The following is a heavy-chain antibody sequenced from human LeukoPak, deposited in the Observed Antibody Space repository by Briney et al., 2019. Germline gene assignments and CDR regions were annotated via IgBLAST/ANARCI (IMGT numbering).Heavy chain of an antibody. J-gene: IGHJ6*02. V-gene: IGHV4-31*03. D-gene: IGHD3-10*01. CDR1: GGSISSGGYY. Sequence: PQTLSLTCTVSGGSISSGGYYWSWIRQHPGKGLEWIGYIYYSGSTYYNPSLKSRVTISVGTSKNQFSLKLSSVTAADTAVYYCARGGGGITMVRGVINGMDVWGQGTTVTVSS. CDR2: IYYSGST. CDR3: ARGGGGITMVRGVINGMDV.